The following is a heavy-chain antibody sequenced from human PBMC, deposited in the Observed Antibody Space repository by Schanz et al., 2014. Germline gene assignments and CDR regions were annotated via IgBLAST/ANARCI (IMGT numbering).Heavy chain of an antibody. Sequence: MQLVESGGGLVQPGGSLRLSCAASGFTFSSYWMHWVRQVPGKGLVWVSRINSVGSNTDYAESVKGRFTISRDNAKSSLYLQMNSLRVEDTAVYYCAASSGWHPSTDYWGQGTLVTVSP. J-gene: IGHJ4*02. CDR3: AASSGWHPSTDY. CDR1: GFTFSSYW. CDR2: INSVGSNT. D-gene: IGHD6-19*01. V-gene: IGHV3-74*01.